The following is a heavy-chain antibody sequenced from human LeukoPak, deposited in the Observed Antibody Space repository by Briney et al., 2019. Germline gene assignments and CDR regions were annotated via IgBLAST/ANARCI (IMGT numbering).Heavy chain of an antibody. CDR3: ARHAARPTYYFDY. D-gene: IGHD6-6*01. CDR2: INHSGST. V-gene: IGHV4-34*01. CDR1: GGSFSGYY. J-gene: IGHJ4*02. Sequence: PSETLSLTCAVYGGSFSGYYWSWIRQPPGKGLEWIGEINHSGSTNYNPSLKSRVTISVDTSKNQFSLKLSSVTAADTAVYYCARHAARPTYYFDYWGQGTLVTVSS.